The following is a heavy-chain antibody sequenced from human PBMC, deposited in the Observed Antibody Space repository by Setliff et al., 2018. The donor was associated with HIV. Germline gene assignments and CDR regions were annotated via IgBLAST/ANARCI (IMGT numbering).Heavy chain of an antibody. Sequence: ASVKVSCKASGDTLSIHPISWVRQAPGQGLEWMGWINTETGKSAYAQGFTGRFVFSLDTSVSTAYLQINSLKAEDTATYYCARVGSSWSTFDYWGQGALVTVSS. D-gene: IGHD6-13*01. CDR1: GDTLSIHP. CDR3: ARVGSSWSTFDY. V-gene: IGHV7-4-1*02. CDR2: INTETGKS. J-gene: IGHJ4*02.